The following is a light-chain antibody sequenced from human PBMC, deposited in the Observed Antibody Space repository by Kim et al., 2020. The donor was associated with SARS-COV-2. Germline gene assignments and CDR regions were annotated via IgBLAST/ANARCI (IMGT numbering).Light chain of an antibody. J-gene: IGKJ1*01. CDR1: QSVLYSSNNKNY. CDR2: WAS. Sequence: DIVMTQSPDSLAVSLGERATINCKSSQSVLYSSNNKNYLAWYQQKPGQPPKLLIYWASTRESGVPDRFSGSGSGTDFTLTISSLQAEDVAVYSCQQYYSTPPPWTFGQGTKVDIK. CDR3: QQYYSTPPPWT. V-gene: IGKV4-1*01.